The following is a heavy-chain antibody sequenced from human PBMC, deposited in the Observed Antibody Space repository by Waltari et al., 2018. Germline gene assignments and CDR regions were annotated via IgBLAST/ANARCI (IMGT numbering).Heavy chain of an antibody. CDR2: ISGRGGST. D-gene: IGHD6-13*01. V-gene: IGHV3-23*01. Sequence: EVQLLESGGGLVQPGGSLRLSCAASGFTFSSYALSWVRQAPGQGLEWVSAISGRGGSTYYADSVKGRFTISRDNSKNTLYLQMNSLRAEDTAVYYCAKEPYSSSWYYFDYWGQGTLVTVSS. J-gene: IGHJ4*02. CDR3: AKEPYSSSWYYFDY. CDR1: GFTFSSYA.